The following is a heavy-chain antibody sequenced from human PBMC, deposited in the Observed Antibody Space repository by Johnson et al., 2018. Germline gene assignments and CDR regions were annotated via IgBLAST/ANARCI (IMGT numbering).Heavy chain of an antibody. J-gene: IGHJ1*01. CDR2: ISSSSGTI. CDR1: GFTFISYS. Sequence: EVQLVESGGGLLQPGGSLRLSCAASGFTFISYSMNWVRQAPGKGLEWVSYISSSSGTIYYADSVKGRFTISRDNSKNTLFLQRNSLSAEDPALYYFARGGRGGWEYFQDWGQGTLVTVAS. D-gene: IGHD6-19*01. V-gene: IGHV3-48*01. CDR3: ARGGRGGWEYFQD.